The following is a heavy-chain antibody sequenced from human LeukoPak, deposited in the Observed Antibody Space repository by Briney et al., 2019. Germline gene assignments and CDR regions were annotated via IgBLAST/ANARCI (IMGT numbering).Heavy chain of an antibody. CDR2: ISYDGSNK. D-gene: IGHD3-10*01. CDR3: ARGQGKDFDY. V-gene: IGHV3-30-3*01. J-gene: IGHJ4*02. CDR1: GFTFGSYA. Sequence: GGSLRLSCAASGFTFGSYAMHWVRQAPGKGLEWVAVISYDGSNKYYADSVKGRFTISRDNSKNTLYLQMNSLRAEDTAVYYCARGQGKDFDYWGQGTLVTVSS.